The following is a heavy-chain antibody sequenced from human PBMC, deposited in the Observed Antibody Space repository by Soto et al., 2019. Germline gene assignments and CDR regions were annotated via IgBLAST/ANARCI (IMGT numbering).Heavy chain of an antibody. CDR3: ARDRGAGYYFDY. V-gene: IGHV3-7*01. Sequence: GGSLRLSCAASGFTFSSYWMSWVRQAPGKGLEWVAKIKQDGSDKYYVDSVKGRFTISRDNAKNSLYLQMNSLRVEDTAVYYCARDRGAGYYFDYWGQGTLVTVSS. J-gene: IGHJ4*02. CDR1: GFTFSSYW. D-gene: IGHD3-10*01. CDR2: IKQDGSDK.